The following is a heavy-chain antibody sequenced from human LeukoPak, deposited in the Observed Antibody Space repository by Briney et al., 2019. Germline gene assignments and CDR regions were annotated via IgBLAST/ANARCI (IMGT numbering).Heavy chain of an antibody. Sequence: GGSLRLSCAASGFTVSSNYMSWVRQAPGKGLEWVSVIYSCGSTYYADSVKGRFTISRDNSKNTLYLQMNSLRAEDTAVYYCARVAAAYRSGTYYFDYWGQGTLVTVSS. CDR3: ARVAAAYRSGTYYFDY. CDR1: GFTVSSNY. D-gene: IGHD6-13*01. CDR2: IYSCGST. J-gene: IGHJ4*02. V-gene: IGHV3-66*01.